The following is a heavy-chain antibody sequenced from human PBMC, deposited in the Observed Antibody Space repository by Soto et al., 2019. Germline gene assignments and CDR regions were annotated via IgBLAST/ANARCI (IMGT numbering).Heavy chain of an antibody. Sequence: PSETLSLTCAVYGGSFSGYYWSWIRQPPGKGLEWIGEINHSGSTNYNPSLKSRATISVDTSKNQFSLKLSSVTAADTAVYYCARSLRYFDWLLYYWGQGTLVTVSS. D-gene: IGHD3-9*01. V-gene: IGHV4-34*01. CDR3: ARSLRYFDWLLYY. CDR1: GGSFSGYY. J-gene: IGHJ4*02. CDR2: INHSGST.